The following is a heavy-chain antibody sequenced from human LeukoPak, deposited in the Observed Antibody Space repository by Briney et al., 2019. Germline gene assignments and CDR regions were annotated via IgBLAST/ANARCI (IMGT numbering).Heavy chain of an antibody. CDR1: GFSFSSYA. D-gene: IGHD4-17*01. J-gene: IGHJ4*02. V-gene: IGHV3-23*01. CDR2: LSGSGTNT. Sequence: PGGSLRLSCAASGFSFSSYAMGWVRQAPGKGLEWVSALSGSGTNTYYADSVKGRFTASRDNSRNTVYLQINSLRVEDTAIYSCARDLGADYGEILDYWGQGTLVTVSS. CDR3: ARDLGADYGEILDY.